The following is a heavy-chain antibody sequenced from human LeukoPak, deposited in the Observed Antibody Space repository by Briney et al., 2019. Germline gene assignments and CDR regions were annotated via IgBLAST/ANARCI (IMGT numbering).Heavy chain of an antibody. D-gene: IGHD1-1*01. Sequence: PSETLSLTCTVSGGSISSSSYYWGWIRQPPGEGLEWIRTIYYSGTTYYNPSLGSRVTISLDTSKNQFSLKLTSVTAADTAVYYCARRSTKENGFDFWGQGTLVTVSS. CDR3: ARRSTKENGFDF. J-gene: IGHJ4*02. CDR2: IYYSGTT. V-gene: IGHV4-39*01. CDR1: GGSISSSSYY.